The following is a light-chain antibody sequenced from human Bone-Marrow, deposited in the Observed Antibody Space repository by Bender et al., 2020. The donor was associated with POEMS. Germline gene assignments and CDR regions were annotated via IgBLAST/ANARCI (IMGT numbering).Light chain of an antibody. J-gene: IGLJ1*01. CDR3: CSYVGSPYV. CDR2: GVS. CDR1: SSDIGTYNS. V-gene: IGLV2-23*02. Sequence: QSALTQPASVSGSPGQSITISCTGTSSDIGTYNSVSWYQQHPGKAPKLMIYGVSRRPSGVSNRFSGSKSGNTASLTISGLQAEDEADYYCCSYVGSPYVFGSGTKVTVL.